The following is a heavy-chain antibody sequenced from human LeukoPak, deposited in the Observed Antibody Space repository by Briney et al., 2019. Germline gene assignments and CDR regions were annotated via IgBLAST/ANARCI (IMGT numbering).Heavy chain of an antibody. CDR2: ISPDGSGT. V-gene: IGHV3-74*01. Sequence: QSGGSLRLSCAASGFTFGNYWMHWVRQAPGKGLMWVSQISPDGSGTAYAASVKGRFTTSRDNAKNSLYLQMNSLRAEDTAVYYCARMRDGYMGRYSFDYWGQGTLVTVSS. D-gene: IGHD5-24*01. J-gene: IGHJ4*02. CDR3: ARMRDGYMGRYSFDY. CDR1: GFTFGNYW.